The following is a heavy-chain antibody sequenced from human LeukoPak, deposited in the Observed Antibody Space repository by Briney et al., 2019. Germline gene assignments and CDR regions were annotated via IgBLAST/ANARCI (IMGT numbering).Heavy chain of an antibody. Sequence: ASVKVSCTASGYTFTDYYMHWVRQAPGQGLEWMGWINPNSGGTNYAQKFQGRVTMTRDTSISTAYMELSRLRSDDTAVYYCARDYYGSGTDAFDIWGQGTMVTVSS. CDR1: GYTFTDYY. CDR2: INPNSGGT. V-gene: IGHV1-2*02. D-gene: IGHD3-10*01. J-gene: IGHJ3*02. CDR3: ARDYYGSGTDAFDI.